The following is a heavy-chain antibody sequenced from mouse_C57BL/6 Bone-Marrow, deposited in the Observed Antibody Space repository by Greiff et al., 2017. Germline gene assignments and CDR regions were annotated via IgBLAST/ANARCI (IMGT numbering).Heavy chain of an antibody. D-gene: IGHD2-5*01. CDR1: GYTFTSYW. V-gene: IGHV1-55*01. Sequence: QVQLQQPGAELVKPGASVKMSCKASGYTFTSYWITWVKQRPGQGLEWIGDIYPGGGSTNYNEYFKSKATLTVDTTSSTTYMQLSSLTSEDSAVYYCARPYYSNNGYFDVWGTGTTVTVSS. CDR3: ARPYYSNNGYFDV. CDR2: IYPGGGST. J-gene: IGHJ1*03.